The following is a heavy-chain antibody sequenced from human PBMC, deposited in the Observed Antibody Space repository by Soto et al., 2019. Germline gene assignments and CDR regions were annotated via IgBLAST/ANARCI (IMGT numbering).Heavy chain of an antibody. CDR1: GVTFSNYA. J-gene: IGHJ5*02. CDR3: AIGSWVHHGSEGGNWLDP. V-gene: IGHV3-23*01. CDR2: ISHSGSST. D-gene: IGHD3-10*01. Sequence: EVQLLESGGGLVQPGGSLRLSCAASGVTFSNYAMNWVRQAPGKGLEWVSGISHSGSSTYYADSVKGRFTISRDNSKNTLYLQMNSMRAEDTAVYYCAIGSWVHHGSEGGNWLDPWGQGTLVTVSS.